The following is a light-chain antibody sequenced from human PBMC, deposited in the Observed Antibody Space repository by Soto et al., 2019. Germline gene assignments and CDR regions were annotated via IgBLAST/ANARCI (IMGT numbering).Light chain of an antibody. CDR1: QTISSW. J-gene: IGKJ1*01. CDR2: KAS. Sequence: IQLTQSPSTLSASLGDTVTMTCRASQTISSWLAWYQQKPGKAPKLLIYKASTLKSGVPSRFSGSGSGTEFTLTISSLQPDDFATYYCQHYNSYSEAFGQGTKVDIK. CDR3: QHYNSYSEA. V-gene: IGKV1-5*03.